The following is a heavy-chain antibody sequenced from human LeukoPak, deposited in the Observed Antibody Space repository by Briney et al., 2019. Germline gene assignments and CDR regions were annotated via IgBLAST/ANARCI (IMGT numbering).Heavy chain of an antibody. CDR2: IYRDGSGI. CDR1: GFTFSSQW. J-gene: IGHJ4*02. CDR3: ARHYLGYSSGWDY. D-gene: IGHD6-19*01. Sequence: GGSLRLSCAASGFTFSSQWMHWVRQAPGKGLVWVSRIYRDGSGIIYADSVKGRFTISRDNAKNTLYLQMNSLRAEDTAVYYCARHYLGYSSGWDYWGQGTLVTVSS. V-gene: IGHV3-74*01.